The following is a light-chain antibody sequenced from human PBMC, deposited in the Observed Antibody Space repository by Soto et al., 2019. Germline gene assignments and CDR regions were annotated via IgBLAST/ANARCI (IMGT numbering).Light chain of an antibody. Sequence: DIQMTQSPSTLSASVGDRVTITCRASQSISTWLAWYQQTPGKAPKVLIYKASTLESGVPSRFSGSGSGTEFTLTITSLQPDDFATYYCQQYNSYSRTFGQGTKVDIK. CDR1: QSISTW. CDR3: QQYNSYSRT. CDR2: KAS. J-gene: IGKJ1*01. V-gene: IGKV1-5*03.